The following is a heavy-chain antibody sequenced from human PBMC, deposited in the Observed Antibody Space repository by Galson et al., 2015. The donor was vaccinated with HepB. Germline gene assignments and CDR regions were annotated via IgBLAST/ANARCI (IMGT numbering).Heavy chain of an antibody. J-gene: IGHJ4*02. CDR1: GFTFSNYG. D-gene: IGHD6-19*01. Sequence: SLRLSCAAPGFTFSNYGIHWVRQAPGKGLEWVAVISYDGSNKYYTDSVRGRFTISRDNSKKSLYLQMNSLRAEDTAVYYCAKAPGNSGWYFDYWGQGTLVTVSS. CDR2: ISYDGSNK. V-gene: IGHV3-30*18. CDR3: AKAPGNSGWYFDY.